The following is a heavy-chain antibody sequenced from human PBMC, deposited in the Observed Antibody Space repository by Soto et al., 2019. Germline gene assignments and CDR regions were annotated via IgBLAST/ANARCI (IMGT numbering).Heavy chain of an antibody. V-gene: IGHV4-59*08. CDR3: ARLLLGQLGPNWFDP. CDR1: GGSISSYY. CDR2: IYYSGST. Sequence: SETLSLTCTVSGGSISSYYWSWIRQPPGKGLEWIGYIYYSGSTNYNPSLKSRVTISVDTSKNQFSLKLSSVTAADTAVYYCARLLLGQLGPNWFDPWGQGTLVTVSS. J-gene: IGHJ5*02. D-gene: IGHD6-6*01.